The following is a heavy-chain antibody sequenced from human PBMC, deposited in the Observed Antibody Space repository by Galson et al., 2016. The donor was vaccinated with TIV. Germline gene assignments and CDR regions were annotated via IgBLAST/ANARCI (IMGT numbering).Heavy chain of an antibody. J-gene: IGHJ1*01. V-gene: IGHV4-31*03. CDR3: ARWADSGSYYQYFHH. CDR2: IYNSGST. Sequence: LSLTCTVSGGSINSGGFYWTWIRQHPGKGLEWIGYIYNSGSTSYKPSLKSRVTISVDTSTNQFSLILSSVTDADTAVYYCARWADSGSYYQYFHHWGQGTLVTVSS. CDR1: GGSINSGGFY. D-gene: IGHD1-26*01.